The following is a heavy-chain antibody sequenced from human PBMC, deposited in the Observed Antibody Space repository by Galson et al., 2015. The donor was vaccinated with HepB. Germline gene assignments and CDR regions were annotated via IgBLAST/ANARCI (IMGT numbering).Heavy chain of an antibody. CDR2: ISGSGGST. J-gene: IGHJ4*02. Sequence: SLRLSCAASGFTFSSYAMSWVRQAPGKGLEWVSTISGSGGSTDYADSVKDRFTISRVNSRSTLYLQMNSLRAEDTAVYYCASGGPNSDSGSFDYWGQGTLVAVSS. CDR1: GFTFSSYA. D-gene: IGHD3-10*01. V-gene: IGHV3-23*01. CDR3: ASGGPNSDSGSFDY.